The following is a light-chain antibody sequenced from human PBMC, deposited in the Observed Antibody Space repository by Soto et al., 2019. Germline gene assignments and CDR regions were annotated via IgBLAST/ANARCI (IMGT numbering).Light chain of an antibody. V-gene: IGKV1-39*01. CDR1: QNVRSY. Sequence: DLQMTQSPSSLSASVGDRVTIACRASQNVRSYLNWYQQRPGKAPNLLIYEASSLQSGVPSRFSGSGSGTDFTLTISSLQPEDFATYYCQQSYITPWTFGQGTKVDI. CDR3: QQSYITPWT. J-gene: IGKJ1*01. CDR2: EAS.